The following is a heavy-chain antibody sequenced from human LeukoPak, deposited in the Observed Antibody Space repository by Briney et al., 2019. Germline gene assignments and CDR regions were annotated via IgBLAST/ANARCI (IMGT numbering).Heavy chain of an antibody. D-gene: IGHD5-18*01. CDR3: ARVQGVDTAMEYYYYGMDV. CDR2: ISGSGGST. CDR1: GFTFSSYA. J-gene: IGHJ6*02. Sequence: QPGGSLRLSCAASGFTFSSYAMSWVRQAPGKGLEWVSAISGSGGSTYYADSVKGRFTISRDNSKNTLYLQMNSLRAEDTAVYYCARVQGVDTAMEYYYYGMDVWGQGTTVTVSS. V-gene: IGHV3-23*01.